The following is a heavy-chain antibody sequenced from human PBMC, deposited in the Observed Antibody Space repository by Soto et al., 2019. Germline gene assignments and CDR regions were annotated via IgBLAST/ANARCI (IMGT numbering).Heavy chain of an antibody. D-gene: IGHD3-22*01. CDR2: IYYSGST. CDR3: ARSGYYYESSGYWGY. J-gene: IGHJ4*02. V-gene: IGHV4-31*02. Sequence: WTWIRQHPGKGLEWIGYIYYSGSTYYNPSLKSRVTISVDTSKNQFSLKLSSVTAADTAVYYCARSGYYYESSGYWGYWGQGTLVTVSS.